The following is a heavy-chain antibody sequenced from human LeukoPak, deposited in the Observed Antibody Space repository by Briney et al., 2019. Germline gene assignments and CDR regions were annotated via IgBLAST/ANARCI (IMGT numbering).Heavy chain of an antibody. Sequence: GESLKISCKGSGYSFTSYWIGWVRQMPGKGLEWMGIIYPGDSDTRDSPSFQGQVTISADKSISTAYLQWSSLKASDTAMYYCARARWEPMGYYYYGMDVWGQGTTVTVSS. V-gene: IGHV5-51*01. CDR2: IYPGDSDT. CDR1: GYSFTSYW. J-gene: IGHJ6*02. D-gene: IGHD1-26*01. CDR3: ARARWEPMGYYYYGMDV.